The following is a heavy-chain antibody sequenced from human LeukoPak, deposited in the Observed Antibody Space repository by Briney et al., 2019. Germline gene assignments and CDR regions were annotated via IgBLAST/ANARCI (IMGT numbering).Heavy chain of an antibody. V-gene: IGHV3-21*01. J-gene: IGHJ3*02. Sequence: GGSLRLSCAASGFTFSSYSMNWVRQAPGKGLEWVSSISSSSSYIYYADSVKGRFTISRDNAKNSLYLQVNSLRAEDTAVYYCAREPDIVVVVAATDAFDIWGQGTMSPSLQ. D-gene: IGHD2-15*01. CDR2: ISSSSSYI. CDR3: AREPDIVVVVAATDAFDI. CDR1: GFTFSSYS.